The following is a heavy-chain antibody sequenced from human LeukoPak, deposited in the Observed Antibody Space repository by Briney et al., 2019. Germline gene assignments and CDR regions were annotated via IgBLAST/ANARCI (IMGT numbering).Heavy chain of an antibody. J-gene: IGHJ4*02. CDR3: AKDIGTYYDSSGPFDY. V-gene: IGHV3-23*01. CDR2: ISGSGRST. D-gene: IGHD3-22*01. CDR1: GFSFSSYA. Sequence: GGSLRLSCAASGFSFSSYAMSWVRQAPGKGLEWVSGISGSGRSTYYADSVKGRFTISRDISKNTLYLQMNSLRAEDTAVYYCAKDIGTYYDSSGPFDYWGQGTLVTVSS.